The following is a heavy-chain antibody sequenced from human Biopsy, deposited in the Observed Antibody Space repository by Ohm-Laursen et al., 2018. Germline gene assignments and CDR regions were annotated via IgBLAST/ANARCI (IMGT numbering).Heavy chain of an antibody. Sequence: SQRLSCAASGFPFSDYYMRWIRQAPGKGLEWVSYISSGKTTIYYADSVKGRFTISRDNAKNSLYLQMNSLRADDTAVYYCARDTRWSPYHMDVWGQGTTVTVSS. CDR3: ARDTRWSPYHMDV. D-gene: IGHD4-23*01. CDR2: ISSGKTTI. J-gene: IGHJ6*02. CDR1: GFPFSDYY. V-gene: IGHV3-11*01.